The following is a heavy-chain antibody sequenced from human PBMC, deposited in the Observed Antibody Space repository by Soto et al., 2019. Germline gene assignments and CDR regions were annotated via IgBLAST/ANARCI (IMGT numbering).Heavy chain of an antibody. CDR1: GYTFTIYY. D-gene: IGHD3-3*01. CDR2: INPSGGST. Sequence: ASVKVSCKASGYTFTIYYMHWVRQAPGQGLEWMGIINPSGGSTSYAQKFQGRVTMTRDTSTSTVYMELSSLRSEDTAVYYCARGQTYYDFWSGYYTLFSGMDVWGQGTTVTVSS. CDR3: ARGQTYYDFWSGYYTLFSGMDV. V-gene: IGHV1-46*01. J-gene: IGHJ6*02.